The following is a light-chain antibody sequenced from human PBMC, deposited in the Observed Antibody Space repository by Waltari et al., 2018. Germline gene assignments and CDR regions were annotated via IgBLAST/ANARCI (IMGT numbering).Light chain of an antibody. V-gene: IGKV2D-29*02. CDR3: LQSLHRPLT. CDR2: EDS. CDR1: QSLLHTNGKTY. Sequence: DIVMTQTPLSLSVTLGQPASISCKSSQSLLHTNGKTYLYWYLQKPGQSPQLLIYEDSNRFSGVPDRFSAGGSGTDFTLKISRVEAEDVGIYYGLQSLHRPLTFGGGTKVEIK. J-gene: IGKJ4*01.